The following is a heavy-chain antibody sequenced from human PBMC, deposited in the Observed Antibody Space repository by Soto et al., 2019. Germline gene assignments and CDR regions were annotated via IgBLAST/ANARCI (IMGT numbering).Heavy chain of an antibody. D-gene: IGHD6-19*01. J-gene: IGHJ6*02. V-gene: IGHV3-15*07. CDR2: IKSKTDGGTT. CDR1: GFTFSNAW. Sequence: EVQLGESGGGLVKPGGSLRLSCAASGFTFSNAWMNWVRQAPGKGLEWVGRIKSKTDGGTTDYAAPVQGRFTISRDDSKNTLYLQMNSLKTEDTAVYYCTSIAVAVYYYYGMDVWGQGTTVTVSS. CDR3: TSIAVAVYYYYGMDV.